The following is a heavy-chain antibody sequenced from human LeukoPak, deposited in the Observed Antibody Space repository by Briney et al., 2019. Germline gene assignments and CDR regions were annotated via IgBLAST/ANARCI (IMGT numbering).Heavy chain of an antibody. D-gene: IGHD6-13*01. CDR2: ISANGGST. J-gene: IGHJ4*02. CDR1: GSTFSSYA. Sequence: GGSLRLSSAASGSTFSSYAMSWVRQAPGMGLEWVSGISANGGSTYYADSVKGRFSISRDNSKKTLYLQMNSLRADDTAIYYCAKGPASTWYKSYFDCWGQGTLVTVSS. V-gene: IGHV3-23*01. CDR3: AKGPASTWYKSYFDC.